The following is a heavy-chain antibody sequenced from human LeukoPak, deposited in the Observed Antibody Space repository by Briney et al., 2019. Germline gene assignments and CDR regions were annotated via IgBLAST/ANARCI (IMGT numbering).Heavy chain of an antibody. D-gene: IGHD6-19*01. CDR2: ISGSGGST. Sequence: GGSLRLSCAASGFTFSSYAMRWVRQPPGKALEWVSAISGSGGSTYYAASVKGRFTISRDNSKKTVYLQMNSLRAEDTAVYYCAPGSGWYRYWGQGTLVTVSS. V-gene: IGHV3-23*01. CDR3: APGSGWYRY. J-gene: IGHJ4*02. CDR1: GFTFSSYA.